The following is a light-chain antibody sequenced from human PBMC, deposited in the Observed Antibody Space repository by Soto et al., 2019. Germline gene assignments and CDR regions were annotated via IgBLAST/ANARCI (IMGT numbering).Light chain of an antibody. Sequence: EIVMTQSPATLSVSPGERVVLSCRATQTVTNKLAWYQQKPGQAPRLLIYEASIRATGIPARFSGSGSGTKFTLTISSLQSEDFVLYYCQQYNSWPVTFGGGTKVEIK. J-gene: IGKJ4*01. CDR1: QTVTNK. CDR2: EAS. CDR3: QQYNSWPVT. V-gene: IGKV3-15*01.